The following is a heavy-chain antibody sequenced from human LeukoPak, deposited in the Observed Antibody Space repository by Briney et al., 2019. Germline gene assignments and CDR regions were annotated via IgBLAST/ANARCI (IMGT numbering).Heavy chain of an antibody. CDR1: GFTFSSHD. J-gene: IGHJ6*02. D-gene: IGHD5-18*01. CDR2: IGTTGDT. CDR3: ARDLRGYRHGGYPYFYGMDV. Sequence: GGSLRLSCAVSGFTFSSHDLHWVRQAAGKGLEWVSTIGTTGDTFYPDSVKGRFTISRESAKNSLYLQMNSLRAGDTAVYYCARDLRGYRHGGYPYFYGMDVWGQGTTVTVSS. V-gene: IGHV3-13*01.